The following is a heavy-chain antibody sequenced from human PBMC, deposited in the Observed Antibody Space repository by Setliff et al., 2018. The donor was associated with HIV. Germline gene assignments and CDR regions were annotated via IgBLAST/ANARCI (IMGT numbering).Heavy chain of an antibody. CDR2: IKANTDGGTT. D-gene: IGHD3-22*01. Sequence: PGGSLRLSCAAAGFTFSKAWISWVRQAPGKGLDWVGRIKANTDGGTTDYAAPVRGRFTISRDDSKNTVYLQMDSLKTEDTAIYYCTTAPFTIILVEISEDAFDIWGQGTVVTVSS. J-gene: IGHJ3*02. CDR3: TTAPFTIILVEISEDAFDI. CDR1: GFTFSKAW. V-gene: IGHV3-15*01.